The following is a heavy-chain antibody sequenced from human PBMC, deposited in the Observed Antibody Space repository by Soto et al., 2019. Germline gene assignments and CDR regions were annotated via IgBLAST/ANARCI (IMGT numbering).Heavy chain of an antibody. CDR2: IYYSGST. J-gene: IGHJ4*02. CDR1: GGSISSSSYY. Sequence: SETLSLTCTVSGGSISSSSYYWGWIRQPPGKGLEWIGSIYYSGSTYYNPSLKSRVTISVDTSKNQFSLKLSSVTAADTAVYYCARPGYSGDLTDVNDYWGQGTLVTVSS. V-gene: IGHV4-39*01. CDR3: ARPGYSGDLTDVNDY. D-gene: IGHD2-15*01.